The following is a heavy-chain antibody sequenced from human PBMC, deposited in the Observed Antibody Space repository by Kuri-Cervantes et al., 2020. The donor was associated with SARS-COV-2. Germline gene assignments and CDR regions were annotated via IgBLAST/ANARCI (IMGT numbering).Heavy chain of an antibody. D-gene: IGHD6-6*01. CDR1: GYTFTGYY. CDR3: VRDGTIHSSSRVRYYYYYMDV. J-gene: IGHJ6*03. V-gene: IGHV1-2*02. CDR2: INPNSGGT. Sequence: ASVKVSCKASGYTFTGYYMHWVRQAPGQGLQWMGWINPNSGGTNYAQKFQGRVTMGRDTSIRTAYMELRRLRSDDTAVYYCVRDGTIHSSSRVRYYYYYMDVWGKGTTVTVSS.